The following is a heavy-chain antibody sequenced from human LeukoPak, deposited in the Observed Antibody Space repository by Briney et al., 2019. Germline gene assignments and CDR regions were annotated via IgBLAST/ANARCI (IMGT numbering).Heavy chain of an antibody. CDR1: GFTFSSYG. CDR3: VTLDIVVVVAATGNTNWFDP. D-gene: IGHD2-15*01. CDR2: IWYDGSNK. J-gene: IGHJ5*02. Sequence: PGRSLRLSCAASGFTFSSYGMHWVRQAPGKGLEWVAVIWYDGSNKYYADSVKGRFTISRDNSKNTLYLQMNSLRAEDTAVYYCVTLDIVVVVAATGNTNWFDPWGQGTLVTVSS. V-gene: IGHV3-33*01.